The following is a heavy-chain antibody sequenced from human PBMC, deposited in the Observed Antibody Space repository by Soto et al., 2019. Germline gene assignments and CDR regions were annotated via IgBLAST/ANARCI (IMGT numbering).Heavy chain of an antibody. D-gene: IGHD3-22*01. CDR1: GFTFSDYY. Sequence: GGSLRLSCAASGFTFSDYYMSWIRQAPGKGLEWVSYISSSSSYTNYADSVKGRFTIPRDNAKNSLYLQMNSLRAEDTAVYYCARGGYYDSSGAPDAFDIWGQGTMVTVSS. CDR3: ARGGYYDSSGAPDAFDI. J-gene: IGHJ3*02. CDR2: ISSSSSYT. V-gene: IGHV3-11*06.